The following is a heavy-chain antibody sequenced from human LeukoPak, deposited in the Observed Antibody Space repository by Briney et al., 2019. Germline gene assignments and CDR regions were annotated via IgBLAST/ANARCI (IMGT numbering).Heavy chain of an antibody. J-gene: IGHJ2*01. V-gene: IGHV1-69*05. CDR2: IIPIFGTA. Sequence: SVKVSCKASGGTFSSYAISWVRQAPGQGLEWMGRIIPIFGTANYAQKFQGRVTITTDESTSTAYMELSSLRSEDTAVYYCASDDNTMPYLWGRGTLVTVSS. CDR3: ASDDNTMPYL. D-gene: IGHD2-2*01. CDR1: GGTFSSYA.